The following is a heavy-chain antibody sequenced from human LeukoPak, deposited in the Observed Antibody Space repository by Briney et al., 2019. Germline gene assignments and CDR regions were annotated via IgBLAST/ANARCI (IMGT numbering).Heavy chain of an antibody. D-gene: IGHD6-13*01. CDR2: IYYSGST. J-gene: IGHJ4*02. V-gene: IGHV4-59*01. CDR1: GGSISSYY. CDR3: ARNSIAAAGFYFDY. Sequence: SETLSLTCTVSGGSISSYYWRWIRQPPGKGLEWIGYIYYSGSTNYNPSLKSRVTISVDTSKNQFSLKLSSVTAADTAVYYCARNSIAAAGFYFDYWGQGTLVTVSS.